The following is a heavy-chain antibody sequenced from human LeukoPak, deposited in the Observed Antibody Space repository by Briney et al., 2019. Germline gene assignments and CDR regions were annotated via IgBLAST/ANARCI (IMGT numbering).Heavy chain of an antibody. V-gene: IGHV3-74*01. CDR3: ARRAAEGGFYGS. Sequence: GGSLRLSCAASGFTFSSDWMHWVRQVPGKGPVRVSRINGDGSSTNYADSVKGRFTISRDNAKNTLYLQMNSLRAEDTAVYYCARRAAEGGFYGSWGQGTLVTVSS. D-gene: IGHD6-13*01. J-gene: IGHJ5*02. CDR1: GFTFSSDW. CDR2: INGDGSST.